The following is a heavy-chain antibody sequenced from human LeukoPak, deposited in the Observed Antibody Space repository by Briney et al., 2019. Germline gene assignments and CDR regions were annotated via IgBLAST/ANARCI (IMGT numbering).Heavy chain of an antibody. V-gene: IGHV4-59*01. CDR3: ARSEERDGRWLQSIYYYYYGMDV. D-gene: IGHD5-24*01. CDR2: IYHSGST. CDR1: GGSISSYY. Sequence: TSETLSLTCTVSGGSISSYYWSWIRQPPGKGLEWIGYIYHSGSTNYNPSLKSRVTISVDTSKNQFSLKLSSVTAADTAVYYCARSEERDGRWLQSIYYYYYGMDVWGQGTTVTVSS. J-gene: IGHJ6*02.